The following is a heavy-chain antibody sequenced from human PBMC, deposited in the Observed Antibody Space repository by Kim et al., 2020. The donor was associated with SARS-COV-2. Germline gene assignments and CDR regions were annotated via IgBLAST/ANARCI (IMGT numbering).Heavy chain of an antibody. CDR1: GYTFTSYY. CDR3: ARDVTARLLWFGEIDY. Sequence: ASVKVSCKASGYTFTSYYMHWVRQAPGQGLEWMGIINPSGGSTSYAQKFQGRVTMTRDTSTSTVYMELSSLRSEDTAVYYCARDVTARLLWFGEIDYWGQGTLVTVSS. J-gene: IGHJ4*02. CDR2: INPSGGST. D-gene: IGHD3-10*01. V-gene: IGHV1-46*01.